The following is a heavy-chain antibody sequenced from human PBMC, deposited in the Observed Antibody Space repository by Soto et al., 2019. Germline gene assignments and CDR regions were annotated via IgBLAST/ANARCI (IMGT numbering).Heavy chain of an antibody. D-gene: IGHD5-12*01. CDR1: GGSLSGYY. CDR3: ARGQEGVVATH. CDR2: FKDGGNT. J-gene: IGHJ4*02. Sequence: QVQLQQWGAGLLKPSETLSLNCAVTGGSLSGYYWGWILHPPGKGLEWIGEFKDGGNTNYSPSLRGRVTISSDTSNNQFSLRLNSVTAADTGVYYCARGQEGVVATHWDQGSLVTVSS. V-gene: IGHV4-34*01.